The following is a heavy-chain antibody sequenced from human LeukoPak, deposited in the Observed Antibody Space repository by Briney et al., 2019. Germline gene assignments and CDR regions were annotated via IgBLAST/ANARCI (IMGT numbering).Heavy chain of an antibody. J-gene: IGHJ4*02. D-gene: IGHD6-19*01. CDR2: ISAYNGNT. V-gene: IGHV1-18*01. Sequence: ASVKVSCKASGYSFSSYGISWVRQAPGQGLQWMGWISAYNGNTNYAQKFQGRVTMTTDTSTSTAYMELRSPRSDDTAVYYCARYTSGSYFDSWGQGTLVTVSS. CDR3: ARYTSGSYFDS. CDR1: GYSFSSYG.